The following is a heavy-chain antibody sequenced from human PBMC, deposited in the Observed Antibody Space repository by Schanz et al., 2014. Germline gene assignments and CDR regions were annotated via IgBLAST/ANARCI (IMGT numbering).Heavy chain of an antibody. Sequence: PGGSLRLSCAASGITFSSHSFNWVRQAPGKGLEWISYITYNGGTIYYADSVKGRFTISRDNAKNSLYLEMNSLRAEDTALYYCAKTPREYCNYDNCPNWFDSWGQGTLVSVSS. J-gene: IGHJ5*01. D-gene: IGHD2-15*01. V-gene: IGHV3-48*01. CDR1: GITFSSHS. CDR2: ITYNGGTI. CDR3: AKTPREYCNYDNCPNWFDS.